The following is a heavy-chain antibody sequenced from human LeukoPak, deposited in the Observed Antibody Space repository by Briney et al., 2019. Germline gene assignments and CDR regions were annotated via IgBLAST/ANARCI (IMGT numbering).Heavy chain of an antibody. J-gene: IGHJ6*02. CDR3: ARFGYCSSTSCYAGAEGYYYGMDV. V-gene: IGHV4-4*07. Sequence: KPSETLSLTCTVSGGSISSYYWSWIRQPAGKGLEWIGRIYTSGSTNYNPSLKSRVTMSVDTSKNQFSLKLSSVTAADTAVYYCARFGYCSSTSCYAGAEGYYYGMDVWGQGTTVTVSS. CDR2: IYTSGST. CDR1: GGSISSYY. D-gene: IGHD2-2*03.